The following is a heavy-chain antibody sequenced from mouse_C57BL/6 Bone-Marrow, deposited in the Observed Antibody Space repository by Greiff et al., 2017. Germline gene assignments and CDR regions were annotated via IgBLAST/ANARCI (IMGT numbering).Heavy chain of an antibody. CDR1: GYAFTNYL. Sequence: VQLQQSGAELVRPGTSVKVSCKASGYAFTNYLIEWVKQRPGQGLEWIGVINPGGGGTNYNEKFKGKATLTADKSSSTAYMQLSSLTSEDSAVYFCASGGYYGNRFDYWGQGTTLTVSS. V-gene: IGHV1-54*01. D-gene: IGHD2-1*01. J-gene: IGHJ2*01. CDR3: ASGGYYGNRFDY. CDR2: INPGGGGT.